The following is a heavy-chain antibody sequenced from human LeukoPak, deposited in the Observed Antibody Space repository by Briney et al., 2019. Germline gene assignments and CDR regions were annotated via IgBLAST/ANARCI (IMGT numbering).Heavy chain of an antibody. CDR2: ISGSGGSSGST. CDR1: GFTFSIYA. D-gene: IGHD6-19*01. J-gene: IGHJ4*02. V-gene: IGHV3-23*01. Sequence: GGSLRLSCAASGFTFSIYAMSWVRQAPGKGLDWVSGISGSGGSSGSTYYTDSVKGRFTISRDNSKNTLYLQMNSLRAEDTAVYYCAKGYPTIAVESYYDYWGQGTLVTVSS. CDR3: AKGYPTIAVESYYDY.